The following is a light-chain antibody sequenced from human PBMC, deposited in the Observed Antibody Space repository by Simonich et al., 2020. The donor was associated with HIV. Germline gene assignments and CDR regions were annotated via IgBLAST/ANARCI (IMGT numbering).Light chain of an antibody. J-gene: IGLJ2*01. CDR2: DVI. Sequence: QSALTQPASVSGSPGQSITISCTGTSSDVGANNFVSWYQQHPGKAPKLMIYDVINRPSGVSNRFSASKSGNTASLTISGLQAEDEADYYCSSYTSSSVVFGGGTKLTVL. CDR3: SSYTSSSVV. V-gene: IGLV2-14*03. CDR1: SSDVGANNF.